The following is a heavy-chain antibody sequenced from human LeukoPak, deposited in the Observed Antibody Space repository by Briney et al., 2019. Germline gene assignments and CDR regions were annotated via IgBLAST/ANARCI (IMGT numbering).Heavy chain of an antibody. V-gene: IGHV3-21*01. CDR3: APVGDREAFDY. CDR2: ISSSSSYI. J-gene: IGHJ4*02. Sequence: GGTLRLSCAASGFTFSSYSMNWVRQAPGKGLEWVSSISSSSSYIYYADSVKGRFTISRDNAKNSLYLQMNSLRAEDTAVYYCAPVGDREAFDYWGQGTLVTVSS. D-gene: IGHD1-14*01. CDR1: GFTFSSYS.